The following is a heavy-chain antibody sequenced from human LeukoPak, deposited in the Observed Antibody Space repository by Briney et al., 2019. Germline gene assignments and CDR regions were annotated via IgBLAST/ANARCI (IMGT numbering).Heavy chain of an antibody. Sequence: SETLSLTCTVSGGSISSYYWSWIRQPPGKGLEWIGYIYTSGSTNYNPSLKSRVTISVDTSKNQFSLKLSSVTAADTALYYCARLGSSWYFWFDPWGQGTLVTVSS. CDR2: IYTSGST. D-gene: IGHD6-13*01. CDR1: GGSISSYY. V-gene: IGHV4-4*09. J-gene: IGHJ5*02. CDR3: ARLGSSWYFWFDP.